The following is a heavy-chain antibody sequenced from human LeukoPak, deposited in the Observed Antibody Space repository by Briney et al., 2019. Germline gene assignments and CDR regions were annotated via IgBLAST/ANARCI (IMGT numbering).Heavy chain of an antibody. Sequence: SETLSLTCTVSGDSISSYYWTWIRQPPGKGLEWIGYIYYNGTTNYNPSLKSRVTISIDTSRNQFSLKLSSVTAADTAVYYCASGRPLGFDYWGQGTLVTVSS. CDR3: ASGRPLGFDY. V-gene: IGHV4-59*01. CDR2: IYYNGTT. CDR1: GDSISSYY. J-gene: IGHJ4*02. D-gene: IGHD1-26*01.